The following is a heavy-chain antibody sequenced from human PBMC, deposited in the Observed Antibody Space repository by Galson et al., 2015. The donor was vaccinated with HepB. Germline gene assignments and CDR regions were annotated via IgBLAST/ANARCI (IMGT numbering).Heavy chain of an antibody. CDR3: ARHPTAVETLNAFDI. CDR1: GYSFTSYW. V-gene: IGHV5-10-1*01. J-gene: IGHJ3*02. Sequence: QSGAEVKKPGESLRISCKGSGYSFTSYWISWVRQMPGKGLEWMGRIDPSDSYTNYSPSFQGHVTISADKSISTAYLQWSSLKASDTAMYYCARHPTAVETLNAFDIWGQGTMVTVSS. D-gene: IGHD5-24*01. CDR2: IDPSDSYT.